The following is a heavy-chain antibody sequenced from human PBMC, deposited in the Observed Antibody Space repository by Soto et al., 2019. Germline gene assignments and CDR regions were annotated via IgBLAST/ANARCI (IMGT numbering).Heavy chain of an antibody. Sequence: PGGSLRLSCAASGFTVSSNYMSWVRQAPVKGLEWVSAISGSGGSTYYADSVKGRFTISRDNSKNTLYLQMNSLRAEDTAVYYCAKDAEQWLVPPYFDYWGQGTLVTVSS. CDR3: AKDAEQWLVPPYFDY. V-gene: IGHV3-23*01. D-gene: IGHD6-19*01. J-gene: IGHJ4*02. CDR1: GFTVSSNY. CDR2: ISGSGGST.